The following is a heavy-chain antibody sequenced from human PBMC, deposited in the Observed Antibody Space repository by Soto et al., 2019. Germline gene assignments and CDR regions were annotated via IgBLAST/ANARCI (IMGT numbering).Heavy chain of an antibody. V-gene: IGHV4-34*01. CDR2: INHSGST. CDR3: ARGAYPVVVVAATSWFDP. D-gene: IGHD2-15*01. J-gene: IGHJ5*02. CDR1: GGSFSGYY. Sequence: SQTLSLTCAVYGGSFSGYYWSWIRQPPGKGLEWIGEINHSGSTNYNPSLKSRVTISVDTSKNQFSLKLSSVTAADTAVYYCARGAYPVVVVAATSWFDPWGQGTLVTVSS.